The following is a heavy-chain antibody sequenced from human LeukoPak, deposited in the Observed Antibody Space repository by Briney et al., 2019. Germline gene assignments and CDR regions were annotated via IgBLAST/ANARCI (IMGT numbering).Heavy chain of an antibody. V-gene: IGHV4-39*07. CDR1: GGSITTTTYY. CDR3: AKDFSSASYTYYYYYMDV. D-gene: IGHD6-25*01. CDR2: IYYSGNT. Sequence: SETLSLTCTVSGGSITTTTYYWGWIRQPPGKGLEWIGSIYYSGNTYYNPSLKSRVTVSLDTSKNQFSLKVSSVTAADTAIYYCAKDFSSASYTYYYYYMDVWGKGTTVTVSS. J-gene: IGHJ6*03.